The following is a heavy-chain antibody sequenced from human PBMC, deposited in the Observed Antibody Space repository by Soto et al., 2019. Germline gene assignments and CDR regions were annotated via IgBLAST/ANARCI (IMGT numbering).Heavy chain of an antibody. V-gene: IGHV1-69*01. CDR2: IIPIFGKP. CDR3: ARNNLQRGYYSHGMDV. J-gene: IGHJ6*02. D-gene: IGHD1-1*01. Sequence: QVQLVQSGAEVKKPGSSVKVSCKASGGTFSSYAINWVRQAPGHGLEWMGGIIPIFGKPNYAQRFQGRVTITADESTSTAHMELSSLRSEDTAVYYCARNNLQRGYYSHGMDVWGQGTTVTVSS. CDR1: GGTFSSYA.